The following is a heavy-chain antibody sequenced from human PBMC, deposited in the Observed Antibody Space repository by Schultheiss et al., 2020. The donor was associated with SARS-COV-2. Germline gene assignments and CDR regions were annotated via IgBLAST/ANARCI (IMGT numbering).Heavy chain of an antibody. CDR2: INPNSGGT. J-gene: IGHJ5*02. CDR1: GGTFSSYA. CDR3: ARFRRSVAARQEAGWFDP. D-gene: IGHD6-6*01. Sequence: ASVKVSCKASGGTFSSYAISWVRQAPGQGLEWMGWINPNSGGTNYAQKLQGRVTMTTDTSTSTAYMELRSLRSDDTAVYYCARFRRSVAARQEAGWFDPWGQGTLVTVSS. V-gene: IGHV1-18*01.